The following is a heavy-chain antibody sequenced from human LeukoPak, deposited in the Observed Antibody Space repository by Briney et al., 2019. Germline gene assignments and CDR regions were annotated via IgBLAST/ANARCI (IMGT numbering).Heavy chain of an antibody. J-gene: IGHJ4*02. CDR3: ARQRAVAANIIDN. CDR2: INTDGSIT. CDR1: GFTFSSRW. D-gene: IGHD6-19*01. Sequence: GSLRLSCAASGFTFSSRWMHWVRQAPGKGPVWVSRINTDGSITTYADSVKGRFTISRDNAKSTLYLQMNSLRAEDTAVYYCARQRAVAANIIDNWGQGTLVTVSS. V-gene: IGHV3-74*01.